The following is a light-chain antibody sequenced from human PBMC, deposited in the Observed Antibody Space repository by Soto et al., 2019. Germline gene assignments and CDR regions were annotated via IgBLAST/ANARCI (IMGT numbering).Light chain of an antibody. V-gene: IGKV3-15*01. CDR2: GAS. J-gene: IGKJ1*01. CDR1: QSVSDK. Sequence: EVVMTQSPATLSVSPGERVTLSCRASQSVSDKLAWYQQKPGQAPRLLIYGASTRAAGTPGRFSGSASGTQFTLTIGSLEAEVFASCYCLQHNYWWTFGHGTRVQI. CDR3: LQHNYWWT.